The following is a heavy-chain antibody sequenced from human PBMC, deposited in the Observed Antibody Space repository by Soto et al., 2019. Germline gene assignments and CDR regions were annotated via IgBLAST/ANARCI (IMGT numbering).Heavy chain of an antibody. CDR1: GFTFSSHA. CDR2: ISSDGSNK. CDR3: TATMDV. Sequence: PGGSLRLACAASGFTFSSHALHWVRQAPGKGLEWVAFISSDGSNKYYSDSVKGRFTISRDNSKSTLYLQMNSLRVEDSAVYYCTATMDVWGHGTTVTVSS. V-gene: IGHV3-30-3*01. D-gene: IGHD1-26*01. J-gene: IGHJ6*02.